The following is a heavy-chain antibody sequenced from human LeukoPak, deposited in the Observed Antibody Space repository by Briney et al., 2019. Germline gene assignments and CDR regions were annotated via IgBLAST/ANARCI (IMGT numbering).Heavy chain of an antibody. CDR1: GFTFDDYG. Sequence: GSLILSCAVSGFTFDDYGMSWVRQAPGKGLEWVSGINWNGGSTGYADSVKGRFTISRDNAKNSLYLQMNSLRAEDTALYYCARDGGYSGSYYYFDYWGQGTLVTVSS. J-gene: IGHJ4*02. V-gene: IGHV3-20*04. D-gene: IGHD1-26*01. CDR2: INWNGGST. CDR3: ARDGGYSGSYYYFDY.